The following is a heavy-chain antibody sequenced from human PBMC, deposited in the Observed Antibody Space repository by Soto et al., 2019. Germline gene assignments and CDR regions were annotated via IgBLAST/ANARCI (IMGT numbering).Heavy chain of an antibody. CDR2: IWYDGSNK. V-gene: IGHV3-33*01. Sequence: QVQLVESGGGVVQPGRSLRLSCAASGFTFSSYGMHWVRQALGKGLEWVAVIWYDGSNKYYADSVKGRFTISRDNSKNTVYVQMNSLRDEDTAVYYCARVLRVGGTGGYYGMDVWGQGTTVTVSS. J-gene: IGHJ6*02. CDR1: GFTFSSYG. D-gene: IGHD1-26*01. CDR3: ARVLRVGGTGGYYGMDV.